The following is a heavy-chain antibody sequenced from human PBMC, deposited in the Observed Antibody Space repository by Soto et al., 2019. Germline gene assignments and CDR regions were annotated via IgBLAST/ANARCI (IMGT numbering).Heavy chain of an antibody. CDR1: GYTFTSYG. Sequence: GASVKVSCKASGYTFTSYGISWVRQAPGQGLEWMGWISAYNGNTNYAQKLQGRVTMTTDTSTSTAYMELRSLRSDDTAVYYCARDDHDAVGASNFDYWGQGTLVTVSS. V-gene: IGHV1-18*01. J-gene: IGHJ4*02. D-gene: IGHD1-26*01. CDR3: ARDDHDAVGASNFDY. CDR2: ISAYNGNT.